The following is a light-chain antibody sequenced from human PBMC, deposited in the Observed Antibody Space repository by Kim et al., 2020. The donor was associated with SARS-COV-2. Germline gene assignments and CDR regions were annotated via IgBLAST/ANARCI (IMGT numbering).Light chain of an antibody. Sequence: ALGQTVRSTCQGDSLRTYYASWYQQKPGQAPILVMYAKTNRPSGIPDRFSGSASGNTASLTITGAQAEDEADYYCCSRDSSGNHRIFAGGTQLTVL. J-gene: IGLJ2*01. V-gene: IGLV3-19*01. CDR1: SLRTYY. CDR2: AKT. CDR3: CSRDSSGNHRI.